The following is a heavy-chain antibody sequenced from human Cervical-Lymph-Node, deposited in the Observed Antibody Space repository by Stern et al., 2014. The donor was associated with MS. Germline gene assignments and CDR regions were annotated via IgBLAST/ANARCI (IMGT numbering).Heavy chain of an antibody. CDR3: VRAREGYYFDY. J-gene: IGHJ4*02. Sequence: ESGPALVKPTQTLTLTCTFSGFSLSTTGMCLSWIRQPPGKALEWLAMLEWVGDKYYSTALKTRLTISKDTSKNQVVLTMTNMAPLDTATYFCVRAREGYYFDYWGQGIPVTVSS. V-gene: IGHV2-70*01. CDR2: LEWVGDK. CDR1: GFSLSTTGMC. D-gene: IGHD2-21*01.